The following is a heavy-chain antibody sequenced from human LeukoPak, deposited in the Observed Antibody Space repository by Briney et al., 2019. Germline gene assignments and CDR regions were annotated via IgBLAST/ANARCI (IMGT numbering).Heavy chain of an antibody. J-gene: IGHJ3*02. CDR1: GYSISSGYY. Sequence: PSETLSLTCTVSGYSISSGYYWGWIRQPPGKGLEWIGSIYHSGSTYYNPSLKSRVTISVDTSKNQFSPKLSSVTAADTAVYYCARVRIVGATDAFDIWGQGTMVTVSS. CDR2: IYHSGST. D-gene: IGHD1-26*01. V-gene: IGHV4-38-2*02. CDR3: ARVRIVGATDAFDI.